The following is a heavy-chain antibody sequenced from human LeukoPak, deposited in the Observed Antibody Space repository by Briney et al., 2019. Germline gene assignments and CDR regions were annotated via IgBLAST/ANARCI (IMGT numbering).Heavy chain of an antibody. CDR1: GGSFSDYH. Sequence: PSETLSLTCAVYGGSFSDYHWSWIRQPPGKGLEWIGENDRSGTTNYNPSLKSRVTISVDTTMNHFSLKLSSVTAADTAVYYCARAGPSVWELSWYWGQGTLVTVSS. CDR2: NDRSGTT. D-gene: IGHD3-16*02. V-gene: IGHV4-34*01. CDR3: ARAGPSVWELSWY. J-gene: IGHJ4*02.